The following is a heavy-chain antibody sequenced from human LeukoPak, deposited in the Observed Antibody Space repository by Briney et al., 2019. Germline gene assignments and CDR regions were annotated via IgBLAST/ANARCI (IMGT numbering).Heavy chain of an antibody. CDR1: GGSFSGYY. V-gene: IGHV4-34*01. Sequence: SETLSLTCAVYGGSFSGYYWSWIRQPPGKGLEWIGEINHSGSTNYNPSLKSRVTISVDTSKNQFSLKLSSVTAADTAVYYCARHKGFGTSFDYWGQGTLVTVSS. CDR3: ARHKGFGTSFDY. D-gene: IGHD1-1*01. CDR2: INHSGST. J-gene: IGHJ4*02.